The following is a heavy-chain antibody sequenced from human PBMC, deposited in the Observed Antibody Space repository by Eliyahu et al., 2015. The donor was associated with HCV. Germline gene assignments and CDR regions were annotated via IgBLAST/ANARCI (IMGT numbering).Heavy chain of an antibody. D-gene: IGHD3-10*01. CDR2: INHSGST. J-gene: IGHJ4*02. Sequence: QVQLQQWGAGLLKPSETLSLTCAVXGGSFSGYYXSWIRQPPXKGLEWIGEINHSGSTNYNPSLKSRVTISVDTSKNQFSLKLSSVTAADTAVYYCARGRGAFGYWGQGTLVTVSS. CDR3: ARGRGAFGY. V-gene: IGHV4-34*01. CDR1: GGSFSGYY.